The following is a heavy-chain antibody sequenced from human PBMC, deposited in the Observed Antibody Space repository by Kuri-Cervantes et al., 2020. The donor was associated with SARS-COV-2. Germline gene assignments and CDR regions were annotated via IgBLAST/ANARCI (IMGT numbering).Heavy chain of an antibody. J-gene: IGHJ3*02. CDR1: GFTFSDYY. Sequence: GGSLRLSCAASGFTFSDYYMSWVRQAPGKGLEWVSAISGSGGSTYYADSVKGRFTISRDNSKNTLYLQMNSLRAEDTAVYYCAKDQYDTDAFDIWGQGTMVTVSS. CDR3: AKDQYDTDAFDI. V-gene: IGHV3-23*01. D-gene: IGHD1-1*01. CDR2: ISGSGGST.